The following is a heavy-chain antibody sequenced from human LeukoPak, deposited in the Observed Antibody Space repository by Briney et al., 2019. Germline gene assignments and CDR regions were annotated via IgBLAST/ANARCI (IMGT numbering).Heavy chain of an antibody. J-gene: IGHJ4*02. CDR2: ISWNSGSI. CDR1: GFTFDDYA. CDR3: AKDRGDAGRAFAY. D-gene: IGHD4-17*01. Sequence: GGSLRLSCAASGFTFDDYAMHWVRQAPGKGLEWVSGISWNSGSIGYADSVKGRFTISRDNAKNSLCLQMNSLRAEDTALYYCAKDRGDAGRAFAYWGQGTLVTVSS. V-gene: IGHV3-9*01.